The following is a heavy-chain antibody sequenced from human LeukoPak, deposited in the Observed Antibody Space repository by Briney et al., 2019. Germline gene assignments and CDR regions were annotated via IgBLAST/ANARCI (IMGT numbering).Heavy chain of an antibody. CDR3: AKVDGGALDY. J-gene: IGHJ4*02. CDR1: GFTFSTTA. CDR2: ISASGDGT. D-gene: IGHD4-23*01. V-gene: IGHV3-23*01. Sequence: GGSLRLSCAASGFTFSTTAMSWVRQAPGKGLEWVSAISASGDGTFYADSVKGRFTISRDNSKNTLYLQMNSLRAEDTAVYYCAKVDGGALDYWGQGTLVTVSS.